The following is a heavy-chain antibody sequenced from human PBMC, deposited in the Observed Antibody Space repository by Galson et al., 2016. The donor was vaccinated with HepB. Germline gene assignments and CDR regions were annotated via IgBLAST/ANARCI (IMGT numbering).Heavy chain of an antibody. D-gene: IGHD3-10*01. CDR2: IIPIFGTR. J-gene: IGHJ6*02. CDR3: AMQTSGSSYDYGMDV. Sequence: SCKASGGTFSSYATSWVRQAPGQGLEWMGGIIPIFGTRNHAQKFQGRVTITADESTSTAYMELSSLRSEDTAMYYCAMQTSGSSYDYGMDVWGQGTTVTVSS. V-gene: IGHV1-69*01. CDR1: GGTFSSYA.